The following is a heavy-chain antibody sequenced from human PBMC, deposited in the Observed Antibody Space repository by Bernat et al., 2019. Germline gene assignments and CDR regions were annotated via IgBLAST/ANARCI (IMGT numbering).Heavy chain of an antibody. CDR1: GYTFTSYG. D-gene: IGHD6-19*01. CDR2: ISAYNGNT. CDR3: ARDVPIAVAGTRHFQH. Sequence: QVQLVQSGAEVKKPGASVKVSCKASGYTFTSYGISWVRQAPGQGLEWMGWISAYNGNTNYAQKLQGRVTMTTDTPTSTAYMELRSLRSDDTAVYYCARDVPIAVAGTRHFQHWGQGTLVTVSS. V-gene: IGHV1-18*01. J-gene: IGHJ1*01.